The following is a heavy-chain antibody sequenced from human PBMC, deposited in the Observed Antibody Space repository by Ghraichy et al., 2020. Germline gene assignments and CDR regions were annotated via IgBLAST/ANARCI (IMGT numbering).Heavy chain of an antibody. CDR3: ARVLQRSLNGYDYYYGLGV. CDR1: GGSISSYT. CDR2: VFTSGST. Sequence: SETLSLTCTVSGGSISSYTWSWIRQPAGKGLEWIGRVFTSGSTNYNPSLKSRVTMSVDTSKNHLSLKLRSVTAADTAVYYCARVLQRSLNGYDYYYGLGVWGQGTSVTVSS. D-gene: IGHD6-6*01. V-gene: IGHV4-4*07. J-gene: IGHJ6*02.